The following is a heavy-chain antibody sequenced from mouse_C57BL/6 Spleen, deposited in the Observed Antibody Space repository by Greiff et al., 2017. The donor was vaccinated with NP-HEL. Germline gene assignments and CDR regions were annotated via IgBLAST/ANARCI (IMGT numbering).Heavy chain of an antibody. V-gene: IGHV5-17*01. D-gene: IGHD1-1*01. CDR1: GFTFSDYG. CDR2: ISSGSSTI. J-gene: IGHJ4*01. Sequence: VQLVESGGGLVKPGGSLKLSCAASGFTFSDYGMHWVRQAPEKGLEWVAYISSGSSTIYYADTVKGRFTISRDNAKNTLFLQMTSLRSEDTAMYYCARGDGSSYDYYAMDYWGQGTSVTVSS. CDR3: ARGDGSSYDYYAMDY.